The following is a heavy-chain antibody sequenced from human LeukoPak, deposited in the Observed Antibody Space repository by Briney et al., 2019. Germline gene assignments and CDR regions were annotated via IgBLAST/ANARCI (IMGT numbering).Heavy chain of an antibody. J-gene: IGHJ4*02. CDR3: ARGRYSGTTYYFDY. V-gene: IGHV3-7*03. D-gene: IGHD5-12*01. CDR2: IKKDGSET. Sequence: GGSLRLSCAASGFTFSTPWMSWVRQVPGKGLEWVANIKKDGSETYYVDSVKGRFTISRDNAKNSLYLQMKSLRAEDTAMYYCARGRYSGTTYYFDYWGQGTLVTVSS. CDR1: GFTFSTPW.